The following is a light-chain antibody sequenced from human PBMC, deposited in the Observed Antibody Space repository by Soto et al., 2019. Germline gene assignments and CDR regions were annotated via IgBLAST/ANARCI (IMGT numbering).Light chain of an antibody. V-gene: IGKV1-39*01. J-gene: IGKJ2*01. Sequence: DIQMTQSPSTLSASVGDRVTITCRASQSIGSYLNWYQQKPGKAPKLLIYAASSLQSGVPSRFSGSGSGTDFTLTITSLQSEDFAVYFCQQYNNWPPDTFGQGTKVDIK. CDR2: AAS. CDR3: QQYNNWPPDT. CDR1: QSIGSY.